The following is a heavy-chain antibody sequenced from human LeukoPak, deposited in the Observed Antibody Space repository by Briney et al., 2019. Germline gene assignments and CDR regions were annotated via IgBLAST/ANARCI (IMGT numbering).Heavy chain of an antibody. CDR1: GFTVSSNY. V-gene: IGHV3-7*04. Sequence: GGSLRLSCAASGFTVSSNYMSWVRQAPGKGLEWVANIKQDGSKKSYVDSVKGRFTISRDNAKNSLYLQMNSLRAEDTAMYYCTRVGYIDEGIDYWGQGTLVTVSS. CDR3: TRVGYIDEGIDY. CDR2: IKQDGSKK. J-gene: IGHJ4*02. D-gene: IGHD5-24*01.